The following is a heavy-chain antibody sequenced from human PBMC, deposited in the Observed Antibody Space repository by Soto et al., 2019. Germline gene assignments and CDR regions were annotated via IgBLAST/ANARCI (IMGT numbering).Heavy chain of an antibody. CDR1: GFTISDYY. CDR3: AKDQEGSGSHWLGYNYYGMDV. CDR2: ISSGGTTT. J-gene: IGHJ6*02. V-gene: IGHV3-11*01. Sequence: QVQLVESGGGLVKPGGSLRLSCEASGFTISDYYMSWIRQAPGKGLEWVSYISSGGTTTYYADSVKGRFSISMDNAKNSLYLQMNSLRAEDTAVYFCAKDQEGSGSHWLGYNYYGMDVWGQGTTVTVSS. D-gene: IGHD3-10*01.